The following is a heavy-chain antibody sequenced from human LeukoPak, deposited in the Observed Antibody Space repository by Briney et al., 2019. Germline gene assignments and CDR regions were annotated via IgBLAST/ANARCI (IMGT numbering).Heavy chain of an antibody. V-gene: IGHV1-18*01. Sequence: ASVKVSCKASGYTFTSYGFSWVRQAPGQGLEWMGWISAYNGDTKYAQSLQGRVTMTTDTYTTTAYMELRSLTSDDTAVYYRARCYGGNGWYLDLWGRGTLVTVSS. CDR2: ISAYNGDT. D-gene: IGHD4-23*01. CDR3: ARCYGGNGWYLDL. CDR1: GYTFTSYG. J-gene: IGHJ2*01.